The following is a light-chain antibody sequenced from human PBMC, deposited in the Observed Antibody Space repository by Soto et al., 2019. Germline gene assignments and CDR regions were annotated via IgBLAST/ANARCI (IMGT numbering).Light chain of an antibody. J-gene: IGLJ1*01. V-gene: IGLV2-14*01. CDR3: SSYTSSSTLDV. CDR1: SSDVGGYNY. CDR2: DVS. Sequence: QSVLNQPASVSGSPGQSITISCTGTSSDVGGYNYVSWYQQHPGKAPKLMIYDVSIRPSGVSNRFSGSKSGNTASLTISGLQAEEEADYYCSSYTSSSTLDVFGTGTKVTVL.